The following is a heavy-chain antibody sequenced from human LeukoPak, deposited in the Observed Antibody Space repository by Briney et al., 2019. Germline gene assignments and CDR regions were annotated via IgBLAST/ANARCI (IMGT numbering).Heavy chain of an antibody. CDR2: IYYSGST. CDR3: ARTVAGKLVFDD. J-gene: IGHJ4*02. D-gene: IGHD6-19*01. CDR1: GGSISSGDYY. V-gene: IGHV4-30-4*01. Sequence: SETLSLTCTVSGGSISSGDYYWSWIRQPPGKGLEWIGYIYYSGSTYYNPSLKSRVTTSVDTSKNQFSLKLSSVTAADTAMYYCARTVAGKLVFDDWGQGTLVTVSS.